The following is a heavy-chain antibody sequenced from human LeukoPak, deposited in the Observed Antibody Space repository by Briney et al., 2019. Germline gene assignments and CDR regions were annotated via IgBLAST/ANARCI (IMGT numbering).Heavy chain of an antibody. J-gene: IGHJ4*02. CDR3: ARDGYGDYAVDS. Sequence: GGSLRLSCAASGFTFSNAWMSWVRQAPGKGLEWVSYVSSSGTSMYYADSVKGRLTISRDNAKKSLYLHMSSLREEDTAIYYCARDGYGDYAVDSWGQGTLVTVSS. D-gene: IGHD4-17*01. CDR1: GFTFSNAW. CDR2: VSSSGTSM. V-gene: IGHV3-11*04.